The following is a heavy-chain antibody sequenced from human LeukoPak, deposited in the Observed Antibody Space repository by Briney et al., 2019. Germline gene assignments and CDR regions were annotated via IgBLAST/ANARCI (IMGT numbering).Heavy chain of an antibody. D-gene: IGHD1-26*01. V-gene: IGHV3-73*01. CDR3: TREVGAKY. Sequence: GGSLRLSCAASGFTFSGSAMHWARQASGKGLEWVGRIRSKANSYATAYAASVKGRFTISRDDSKNTAYLQMNSLKTEDTAVYYCTREVGAKYWGQGTLVTVSS. CDR2: IRSKANSYAT. J-gene: IGHJ4*02. CDR1: GFTFSGSA.